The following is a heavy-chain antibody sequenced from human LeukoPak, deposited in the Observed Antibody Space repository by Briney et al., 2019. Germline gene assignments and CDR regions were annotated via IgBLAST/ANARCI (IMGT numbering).Heavy chain of an antibody. CDR3: AKDPTTVTTPYYFYY. CDR2: ISGSGGST. D-gene: IGHD4-17*01. CDR1: GFTFSSYA. V-gene: IGHV3-23*01. J-gene: IGHJ4*02. Sequence: GGSLRLSCAASGFTFSSYAMSWVRQAPGKGLEWVSAISGSGGSTYYADSVKGRFTISRDTSKNTLYLQMTSLRAEDTAVYYCAKDPTTVTTPYYFYYWGQGTLVTVSS.